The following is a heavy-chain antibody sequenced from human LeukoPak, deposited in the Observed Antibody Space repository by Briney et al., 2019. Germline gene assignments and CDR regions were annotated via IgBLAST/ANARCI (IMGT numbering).Heavy chain of an antibody. CDR2: INRSGST. Sequence: SETLSLTCAVYGGSFSGYYWSWIRQPPGKGLEWIGEINRSGSTNYNPSLKSRVTISVDTSKNQFSLKLSSVTAADTAVYYCARYYYDSSGYYPGFDYWGQGTLVTVSS. J-gene: IGHJ4*02. CDR3: ARYYYDSSGYYPGFDY. D-gene: IGHD3-22*01. CDR1: GGSFSGYY. V-gene: IGHV4-34*01.